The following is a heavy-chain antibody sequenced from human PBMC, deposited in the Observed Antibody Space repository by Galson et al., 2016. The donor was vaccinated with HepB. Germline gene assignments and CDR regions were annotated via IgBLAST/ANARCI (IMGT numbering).Heavy chain of an antibody. CDR1: GGTFSNYV. CDR2: VITAFGTA. J-gene: IGHJ4*02. V-gene: IGHV1-69*06. D-gene: IGHD2-21*01. CDR3: AASPPTGIPPPRFDY. Sequence: SVKVSCKASGGTFSNYVISWVRQAPGQGLEWMGGVITAFGTANYAQRFQGRVTITADKSKSTAFMDLSGLTSDDTAVYYCAASPPTGIPPPRFDYWGQGTPVTVSS.